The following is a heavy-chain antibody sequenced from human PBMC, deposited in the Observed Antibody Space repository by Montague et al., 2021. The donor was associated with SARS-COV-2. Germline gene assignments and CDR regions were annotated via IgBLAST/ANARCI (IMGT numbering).Heavy chain of an antibody. D-gene: IGHD3-9*01. CDR1: GGSISRYY. CDR3: ARSRENYNILTGYPYYFDY. J-gene: IGHJ4*02. CDR2: INYSGRT. Sequence: SETLSLTCTVSGGSISRYYWNWIRQPPGKGLEWIAYINYSGRTNYNPSLKSRVTISVDTSKNQFSLKLSSVTAADTAVYYCARSRENYNILTGYPYYFDYWGQGTLVTVSS. V-gene: IGHV4-59*01.